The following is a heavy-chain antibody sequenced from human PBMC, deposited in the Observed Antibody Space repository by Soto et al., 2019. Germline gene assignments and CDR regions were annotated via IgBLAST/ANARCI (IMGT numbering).Heavy chain of an antibody. Sequence: PSETLSITCTVSGGSISSGDYYWSWLRQPPGKGLEWIGYIYYSGSTYYNPSLKSRVTTSVDRSKNQFSLKLSSVTAADTAVYYCAREWLLDDSFDIWGQGTMVTVSS. CDR2: IYYSGST. J-gene: IGHJ3*02. CDR1: GGSISSGDYY. CDR3: AREWLLDDSFDI. V-gene: IGHV4-30-4*01. D-gene: IGHD3-22*01.